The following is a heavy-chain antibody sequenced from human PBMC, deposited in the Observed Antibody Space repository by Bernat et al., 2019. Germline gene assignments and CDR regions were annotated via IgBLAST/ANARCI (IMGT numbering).Heavy chain of an antibody. Sequence: VQLVESGGGLVQPGGSLRLSCAASGFTFSGTYMGWVRQPPGRGLEWVSVIYSGGSAYYADSVRGRFTISRDHSKNTLFLQMNSLRAEDTAVYYCAGRGTTVTTSDAFDIWGQGTMVTVSS. CDR2: IYSGGSA. CDR3: AGRGTTVTTSDAFDI. V-gene: IGHV3-66*01. D-gene: IGHD4-17*01. J-gene: IGHJ3*02. CDR1: GFTFSGTY.